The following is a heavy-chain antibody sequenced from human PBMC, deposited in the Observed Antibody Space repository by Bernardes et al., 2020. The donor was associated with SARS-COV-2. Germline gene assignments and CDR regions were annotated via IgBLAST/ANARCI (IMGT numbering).Heavy chain of an antibody. D-gene: IGHD6-13*01. CDR3: ARDMAAGGKYYYYGMDV. CDR2: ISYDGSNK. V-gene: IGHV3-30-3*01. CDR1: GFTFSSYA. Sequence: GGSLRLSCAASGFTFSSYAMHWVRQAPGKGLEWVAVISYDGSNKYYADSVKGRFTISRDNSKNTLYLQMNSLRAEDTAVYYCARDMAAGGKYYYYGMDVWGQGTTVTVSS. J-gene: IGHJ6*02.